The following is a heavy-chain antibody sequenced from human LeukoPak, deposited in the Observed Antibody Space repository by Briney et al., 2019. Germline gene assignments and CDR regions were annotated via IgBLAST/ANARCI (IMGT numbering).Heavy chain of an antibody. CDR2: ISGSGGST. D-gene: IGHD6-19*01. J-gene: IGHJ4*02. Sequence: GGSLRLSCAASGFTFSSNAMSWVRQAPGKGLEWVSAISGSGGSTYYADSVKGRLTISRDNSKNTLYLQMNSLRAEDTAVYYCAKGGSGSRYYFDYWGQGTLVTVSS. CDR3: AKGGSGSRYYFDY. V-gene: IGHV3-23*01. CDR1: GFTFSSNA.